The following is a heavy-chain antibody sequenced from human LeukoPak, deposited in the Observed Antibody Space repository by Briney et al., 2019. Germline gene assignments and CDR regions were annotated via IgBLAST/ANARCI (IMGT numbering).Heavy chain of an antibody. CDR2: ISSSGSTI. D-gene: IGHD3-10*02. J-gene: IGHJ6*04. CDR3: AELGITMIGGV. CDR1: GFTFSDYY. V-gene: IGHV3-11*04. Sequence: GGALRLSCAASGFTFSDYYMNWVRQAPGKGLEWVSYISSSGSTIYYADSVKGRFTISRDNAKNSLYLQMNSLRAEDTAVYYCAELGITMIGGVWGKGTTVTISS.